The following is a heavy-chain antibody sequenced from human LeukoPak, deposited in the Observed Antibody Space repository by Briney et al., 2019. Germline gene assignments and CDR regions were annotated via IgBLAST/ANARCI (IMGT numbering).Heavy chain of an antibody. D-gene: IGHD3-3*01. CDR3: AKDSTGFGVVIQY. V-gene: IGHV3-43D*03. J-gene: IGHJ4*02. Sequence: GGSLRLSCAASGFTFDDYAMHWVRQAPGKGLEWVSLISWDGGSTYYADSVKGRFTISRDNSENSLYLQMNSLRAEDTALYYCAKDSTGFGVVIQYWGQGTLVTVSS. CDR1: GFTFDDYA. CDR2: ISWDGGST.